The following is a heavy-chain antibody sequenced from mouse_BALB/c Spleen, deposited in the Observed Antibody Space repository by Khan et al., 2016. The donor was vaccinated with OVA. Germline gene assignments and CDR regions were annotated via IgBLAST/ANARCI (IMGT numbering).Heavy chain of an antibody. V-gene: IGHV5-6-5*01. J-gene: IGHJ1*01. CDR1: GFTFSSYA. CDR3: ARDYYYGTGYFDV. CDR2: IRSGGTP. Sequence: VALVASGGGLVKPGGSLKLSCAASGFTFSSYAMSWVRHTPEKRLEWVASIRSGGTPYYPASVKGRFTISRDNARNILYLQMSRLRSEDTAMYYCARDYYYGTGYFDVWGEGTTVTVSS. D-gene: IGHD1-1*01.